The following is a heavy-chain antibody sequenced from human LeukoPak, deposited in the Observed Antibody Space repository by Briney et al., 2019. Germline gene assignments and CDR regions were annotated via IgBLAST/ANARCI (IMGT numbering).Heavy chain of an antibody. V-gene: IGHV1-18*01. D-gene: IGHD2-8*01. J-gene: IGHJ3*02. CDR2: ISAYNGNT. Sequence: ASVKVSCKASGYTFTSYGISWVRQAPGQGLEWMGWISAYNGNTNYAQKLQGRVTMTTDTSTSTAYMELRSLRSDDTAVYYCAREWGRYCTNGVCYIRAFDIWGQGTMVTVSS. CDR1: GYTFTSYG. CDR3: AREWGRYCTNGVCYIRAFDI.